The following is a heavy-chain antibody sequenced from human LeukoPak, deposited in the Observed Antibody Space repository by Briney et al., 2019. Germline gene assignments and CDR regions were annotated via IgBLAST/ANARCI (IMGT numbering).Heavy chain of an antibody. D-gene: IGHD3-22*01. CDR2: IYYSGST. CDR3: ARVRYDSSGYAFDI. J-gene: IGHJ3*02. Sequence: SETLSLTCTVSGGSISSGGYYWSWIRQHPGKGLEWIGYIYYSGSTYYNPSLKSRVTISVDTSKNKFSLKLSSVTAADTAVYYCARVRYDSSGYAFDIWGQGTMVTVSS. V-gene: IGHV4-31*03. CDR1: GGSISSGGYY.